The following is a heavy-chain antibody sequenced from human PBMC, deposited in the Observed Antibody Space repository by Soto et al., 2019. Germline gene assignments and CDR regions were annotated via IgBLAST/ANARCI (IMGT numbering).Heavy chain of an antibody. D-gene: IGHD2-2*01. V-gene: IGHV1-18*01. CDR3: ARDHAAYCSSTSCYVGAFDI. J-gene: IGHJ3*02. Sequence: ASVKVSCKASGDTFTSYCIGWVRQAHRKGLEWMGWISAYNGNTNYAQKLQGRVTMTTDTSTSTAYMELRSLRSDDTAVYYCARDHAAYCSSTSCYVGAFDIWGQGTMVTVSS. CDR2: ISAYNGNT. CDR1: GDTFTSYC.